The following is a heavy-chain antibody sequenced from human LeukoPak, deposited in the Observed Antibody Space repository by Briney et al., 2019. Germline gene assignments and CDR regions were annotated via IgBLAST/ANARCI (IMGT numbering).Heavy chain of an antibody. CDR1: GFTFSSYA. CDR2: ISGSGGST. V-gene: IGHV3-23*01. J-gene: IGHJ4*02. CDR3: AKPQSLSVYSYGYGSLAPDY. Sequence: GGSLRLSCAASGFTFSSYAMSWVRQAPGKGLELVSAISGSGGSTYYADSVKGRFTISRDNSKNTLYLQMNSLRAEDTAVYYCAKPQSLSVYSYGYGSLAPDYWGQGTLVTVSS. D-gene: IGHD5-18*01.